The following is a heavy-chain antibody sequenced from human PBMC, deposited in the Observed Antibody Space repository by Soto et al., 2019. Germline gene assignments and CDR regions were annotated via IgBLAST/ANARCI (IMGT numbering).Heavy chain of an antibody. D-gene: IGHD6-13*01. V-gene: IGHV2-70*11. J-gene: IGHJ6*02. CDR3: ARTRYSSSFSSYYYYYLLAV. CDR2: IDWDDDK. Sequence: SGPTLVNPTQTLTLTCTFSGFSLSTSGMCVSWIRQPPGKALEWLARIDWDDDKYYSTSLKTRLTISKDTSKNQVVLTMTNMDPVDTATYYCARTRYSSSFSSYYYYYLLAVCGQGTSVTVSS. CDR1: GFSLSTSGMC.